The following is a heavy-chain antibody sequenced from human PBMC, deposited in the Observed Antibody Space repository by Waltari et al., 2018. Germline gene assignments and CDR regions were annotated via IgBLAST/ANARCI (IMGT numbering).Heavy chain of an antibody. D-gene: IGHD2-2*01. CDR2: IRYDGSNK. Sequence: QVQLVESGGGVVQPGGSLRLSCAASGFTFSSYGLQRVRQAPGKGLEWVAFIRYDGSNKYYADSVKGRFTISRDNSKNTLYLQMNSLRAEDTAVYYCAKVPAATYYYFDYWGQGTLVTVSS. V-gene: IGHV3-30*02. J-gene: IGHJ4*02. CDR1: GFTFSSYG. CDR3: AKVPAATYYYFDY.